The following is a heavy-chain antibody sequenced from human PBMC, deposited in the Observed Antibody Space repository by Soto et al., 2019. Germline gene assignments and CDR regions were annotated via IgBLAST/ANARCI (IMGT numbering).Heavy chain of an antibody. V-gene: IGHV4-39*01. CDR3: ARQYSGSSRGGFDP. Sequence: QLQLQESGPGLLKPSETLSLTCTVSGGSISNSNYYWGWIRQAPGKGLEWIGSIYYSGSTYYSPSLKSRVATSVDTSKNQFSLKLKSVTAADTAVYYCARQYSGSSRGGFDPWGQGTPVTVSS. D-gene: IGHD6-13*01. CDR2: IYYSGST. J-gene: IGHJ5*02. CDR1: GGSISNSNYY.